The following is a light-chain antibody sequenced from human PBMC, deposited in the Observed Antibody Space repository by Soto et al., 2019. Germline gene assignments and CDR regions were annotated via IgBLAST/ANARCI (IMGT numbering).Light chain of an antibody. CDR1: SSDVGGYNF. CDR2: DVS. V-gene: IGLV2-14*03. J-gene: IGLJ1*01. Sequence: QSVLTLPASVSGSPGQSITISCTGTSSDVGGYNFVTWYQQHPGEAPKLMIHDVSSRASGVPNRFSGSKSGTTASLTISGLQAEDEADYYCCSYASSTSYVFGTGTKVT. CDR3: CSYASSTSYV.